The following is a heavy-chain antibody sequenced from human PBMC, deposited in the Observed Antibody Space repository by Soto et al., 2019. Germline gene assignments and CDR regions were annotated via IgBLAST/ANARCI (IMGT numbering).Heavy chain of an antibody. CDR3: ARSPIETNWLLDI. J-gene: IGHJ2*01. Sequence: LSLPCXVSWGPSSSIIYDWVCIRQAPGKGLEWLATIYYTGYTYHNTSLKSHVTISVDTSKNQFSLKLTSVTAADTALYYCARSPIETNWLLDICGPRTLVKVYS. V-gene: IGHV4-39*01. D-gene: IGHD3-9*01. CDR2: IYYTGYT. CDR1: WGPSSSIIYD.